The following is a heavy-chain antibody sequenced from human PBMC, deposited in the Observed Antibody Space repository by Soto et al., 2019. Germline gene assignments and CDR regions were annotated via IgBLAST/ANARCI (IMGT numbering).Heavy chain of an antibody. CDR3: ARHAVIGGVIATFDY. D-gene: IGHD3-16*02. CDR2: IYYSGST. CDR1: GGSISSYY. V-gene: IGHV4-59*08. Sequence: SETLSLTCTVSGGSISSYYWSWIRQPPGKGLEWIGYIYYSGSTNYNPSLKSRVTISVDTSKNQFSLKLSSVTAADTAVYYCARHAVIGGVIATFDYWGQGTLVTVSS. J-gene: IGHJ4*02.